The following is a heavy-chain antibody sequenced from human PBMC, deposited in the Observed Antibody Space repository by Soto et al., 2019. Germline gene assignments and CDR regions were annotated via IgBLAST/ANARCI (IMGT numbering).Heavy chain of an antibody. D-gene: IGHD1-1*01. CDR2: IYYSGST. V-gene: IGHV4-59*01. Sequence: SETLSLTCTVSGGSISSYYWSWIRQPPGKGLEWIGYIYYSGSTNCTPSLKSGVTISVDTAKNQFSLKLSSVTAADTAVYYCAIGWYKHYSDYWGQGTLVTVSS. CDR3: AIGWYKHYSDY. J-gene: IGHJ4*02. CDR1: GGSISSYY.